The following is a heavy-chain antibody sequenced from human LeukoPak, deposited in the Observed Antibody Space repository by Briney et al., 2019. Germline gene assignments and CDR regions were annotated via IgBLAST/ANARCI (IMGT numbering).Heavy chain of an antibody. CDR2: IYSGGST. V-gene: IGHV3-66*01. J-gene: IGHJ4*02. CDR3: ASWGLYVWGSYRYFDY. D-gene: IGHD3-16*02. Sequence: GGSLRLSCAASGFTVSSNYMSWVRQAPGKGLEWVSVIYSGGSTYYADSVKGRFTISRDNSKNTLYLQMNSLRAEDTAVYYCASWGLYVWGSYRYFDYWGQGTLVTVSS. CDR1: GFTVSSNY.